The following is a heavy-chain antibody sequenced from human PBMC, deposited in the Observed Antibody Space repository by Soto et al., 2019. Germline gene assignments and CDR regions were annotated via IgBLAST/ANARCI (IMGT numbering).Heavy chain of an antibody. V-gene: IGHV1-18*01. J-gene: IGHJ3*02. CDR1: GYTFASYG. CDR3: VREDVVVPAPYLGAFDI. CDR2: ISAYNGNT. Sequence: QVQLVQSGAEVKKPGASVKVSCKASGYTFASYGISWVRQAPGQGLEWMGWISAYNGNTNYVQNLQGRVTMTTDTSTSTAYMEVRSLRSDDTAVYYCVREDVVVPAPYLGAFDIWGQGTMVTVSS. D-gene: IGHD2-2*01.